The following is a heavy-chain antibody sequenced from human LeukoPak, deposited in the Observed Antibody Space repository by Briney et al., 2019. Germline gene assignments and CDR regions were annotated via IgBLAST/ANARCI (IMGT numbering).Heavy chain of an antibody. J-gene: IGHJ4*02. CDR3: AKRRFDSSGYQFDD. D-gene: IGHD3-22*01. CDR2: ISGSGVGT. Sequence: GGSLRLSCAASGFTFSSYDMNWVRQAPGKGLEWVSTISGSGVGTYYADSVRGRFTISRDNSKNTLYMQMNSLRAEDTAVYYCAKRRFDSSGYQFDDWGQGTLVTVSS. CDR1: GFTFSSYD. V-gene: IGHV3-23*01.